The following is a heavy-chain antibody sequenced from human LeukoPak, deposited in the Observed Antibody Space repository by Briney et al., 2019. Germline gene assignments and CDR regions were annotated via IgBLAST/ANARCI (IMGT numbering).Heavy chain of an antibody. CDR2: INPSGGST. CDR3: ATAGYWAASGYATI. V-gene: IGHV1-46*03. J-gene: IGHJ4*02. D-gene: IGHD6-13*01. CDR1: GYTFTSYY. Sequence: ASVKVSSKASGYTFTSYYMHWVRQAPGQGLEWMAIINPSGGSTTYAQKFQGRVTMTRDTSTSTVYMALSSLTPEDTAVYYCATAGYWAASGYATIWGQGTLVTVSS.